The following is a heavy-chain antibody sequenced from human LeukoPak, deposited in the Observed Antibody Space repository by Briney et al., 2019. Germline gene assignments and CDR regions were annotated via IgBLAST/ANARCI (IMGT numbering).Heavy chain of an antibody. CDR1: GFAFSSYA. CDR3: AKRVGGVNNFDY. V-gene: IGHV3-23*01. J-gene: IGHJ4*02. CDR2: ISGSGGTT. Sequence: GGSLRLSCAASGFAFSSYAMNWVRQAPGKGLEWVSVISGSGGTTYYADSVKGRFTISRDNSKNMLYLQMNSLRAEDTAVYYCAKRVGGVNNFDYWGQGTLVTVSS. D-gene: IGHD3-16*01.